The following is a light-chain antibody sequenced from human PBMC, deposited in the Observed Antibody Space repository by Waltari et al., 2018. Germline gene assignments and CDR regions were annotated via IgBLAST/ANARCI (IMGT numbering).Light chain of an antibody. CDR3: QTWGSGIVT. Sequence: QPVLTQSPSASASLRASVKHTCTLSTGHSDFALAWHQQQPERGPRYLMRLNSDGSHTKGDHIPDRASGTSSGVERYFTSCSPQSDYAAAYYCQTWGSGIVTFCGGNQMTVL. J-gene: IGLJ2*01. CDR1: TGHSDFA. CDR2: LNSDGSH. V-gene: IGLV4-69*01.